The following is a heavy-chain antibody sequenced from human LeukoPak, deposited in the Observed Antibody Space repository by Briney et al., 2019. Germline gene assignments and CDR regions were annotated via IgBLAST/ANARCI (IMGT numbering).Heavy chain of an antibody. J-gene: IGHJ5*02. CDR3: ARGHSGQDYYALNWFDP. CDR2: IIPIFGTA. D-gene: IGHD1-26*01. Sequence: GASVKVSCKASGGTFSSYAISWVRQAPGQGLEWMGGIIPIFGTANYAQKSQGRVTITADKSTSTAYMELSSLRSEDTAVYYCARGHSGQDYYALNWFDPWGQGTLVTVSS. V-gene: IGHV1-69*06. CDR1: GGTFSSYA.